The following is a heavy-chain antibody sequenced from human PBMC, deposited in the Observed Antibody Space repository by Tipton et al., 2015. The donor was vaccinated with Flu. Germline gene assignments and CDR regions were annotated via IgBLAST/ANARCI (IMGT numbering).Heavy chain of an antibody. CDR3: VRGVDA. Sequence: SLRLSCAASGLTFSNYWMNWVRQAPGKGLQWVGNINRDGSKKFYVDSVEGRFTISRDNAKNSLYLQMNRLRVEDTAVYYCVRGVDAWGQGALVTVSS. CDR2: INRDGSKK. J-gene: IGHJ5*02. CDR1: GLTFSNYW. V-gene: IGHV3-7*01.